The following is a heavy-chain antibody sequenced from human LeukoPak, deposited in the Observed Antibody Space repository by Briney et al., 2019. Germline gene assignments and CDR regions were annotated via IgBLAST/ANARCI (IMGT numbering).Heavy chain of an antibody. CDR3: ARDLGGSYFYYYYYMDV. Sequence: GASVKVSCKASGYTFTGYYMHWVRQAPGQGLEWMGWINPNSGGTNYAQKFQGRVTMTRDTSISTAYMELRSLRSDDTAVYYCARDLGGSYFYYYYYMDVWGKGTTVTVSS. CDR2: INPNSGGT. V-gene: IGHV1-2*02. D-gene: IGHD1-26*01. CDR1: GYTFTGYY. J-gene: IGHJ6*03.